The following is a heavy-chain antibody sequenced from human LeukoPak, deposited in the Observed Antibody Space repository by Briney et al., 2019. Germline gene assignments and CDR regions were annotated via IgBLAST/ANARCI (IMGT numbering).Heavy chain of an antibody. CDR2: IYPGDSDT. CDR3: ARRVYGSGSYGGGVFWFDP. D-gene: IGHD3-10*01. CDR1: GYSFTSYW. J-gene: IGHJ5*02. Sequence: GESLKISCKGSGYSFTSYWIGWVRQMPGKGLEGMGIIYPGDSDTRYSPSFQGQVTISADKSISTAYLQWSSLKASDTAMYYCARRVYGSGSYGGGVFWFDPWGQGTLVTVSS. V-gene: IGHV5-51*01.